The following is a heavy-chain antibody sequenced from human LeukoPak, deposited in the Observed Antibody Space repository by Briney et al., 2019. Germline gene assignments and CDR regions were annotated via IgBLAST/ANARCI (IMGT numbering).Heavy chain of an antibody. J-gene: IGHJ6*02. Sequence: GASVSVSCTASGYTFTSYGISWVRQAPGQGLEWMGWISAYNGNTNYAQKLQGRVTMTTDTSTSTAYMELRSLRSDDTAVYYCAREPPRRQRYYYYGMDVWGQGTTVTVSS. CDR1: GYTFTSYG. CDR3: AREPPRRQRYYYYGMDV. D-gene: IGHD6-25*01. CDR2: ISAYNGNT. V-gene: IGHV1-18*01.